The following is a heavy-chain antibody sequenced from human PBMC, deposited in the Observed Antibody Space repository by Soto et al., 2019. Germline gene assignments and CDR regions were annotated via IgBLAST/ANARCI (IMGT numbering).Heavy chain of an antibody. V-gene: IGHV4-30-4*01. Sequence: SETLSLTCTVSGGSISSGDYYWSWIRQPPGKGLEWIGYIYYSGSTTYNPSLRSRVTISVDTSRSQFSLRPTSVTAADTAVYYCARIGAAAGREYFQHWGQGTLVTVSS. J-gene: IGHJ1*01. CDR3: ARIGAAAGREYFQH. D-gene: IGHD6-13*01. CDR1: GGSISSGDYY. CDR2: IYYSGST.